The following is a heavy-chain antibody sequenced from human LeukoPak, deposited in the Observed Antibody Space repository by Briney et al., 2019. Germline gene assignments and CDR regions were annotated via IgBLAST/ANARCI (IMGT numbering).Heavy chain of an antibody. CDR2: LSFDEKNY. CDR3: ARGLLPINWYFDL. Sequence: GGSLRLSCAASGFTFSTYAMHWVRQAPGKGLEWVAVLSFDEKNYYYADSVRGRFTISKDNAKNTLYLQMNSLRAEDTAVYYCARGLLPINWYFDLWGRGTLVTVSS. CDR1: GFTFSTYA. V-gene: IGHV3-30*04. J-gene: IGHJ2*01.